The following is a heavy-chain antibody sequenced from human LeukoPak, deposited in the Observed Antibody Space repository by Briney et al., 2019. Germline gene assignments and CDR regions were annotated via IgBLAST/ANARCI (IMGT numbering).Heavy chain of an antibody. CDR3: AKDDGSATMEFDS. CDR1: GGTFSSYA. V-gene: IGHV1-69*05. CDR2: IIPIFGTT. D-gene: IGHD1-1*01. J-gene: IGHJ5*01. Sequence: SVKVSCKASGGTFSSYAFSWVRQAPGQGLEWMGGIIPIFGTTNYAEQFQGRVAITTDESTSTAYLDLSSLRSEDTAVYYCAKDDGSATMEFDSWGQGTLVSVSS.